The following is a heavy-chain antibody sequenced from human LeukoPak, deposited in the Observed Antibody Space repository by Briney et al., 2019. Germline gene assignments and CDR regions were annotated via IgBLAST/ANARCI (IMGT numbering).Heavy chain of an antibody. CDR2: IKSTTVDGTP. V-gene: IGHV3-15*01. Sequence: PGGSLRLSCAVSGLTFSNAWMSWLRQAPGKGLEWVGRIKSTTVDGTPEYAAPVKGRFTISRDDSKNTVYLQMNSLKTEDTAVYYCTTGPGNSGYWGQGTLVTVSS. J-gene: IGHJ4*02. CDR3: TTGPGNSGY. CDR1: GLTFSNAW. D-gene: IGHD4-23*01.